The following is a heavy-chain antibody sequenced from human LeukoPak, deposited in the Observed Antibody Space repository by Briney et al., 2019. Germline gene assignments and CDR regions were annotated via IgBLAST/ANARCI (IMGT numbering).Heavy chain of an antibody. Sequence: GGSLRLSCAASGFTFSSYAMSWVRQAPGKGLEWVAVIWYDGSNKYYADSVKGRFTISRDNSKNTLYLQMNSLRAEDTAVYYCARDRVTIFGVVTRLFDYWGQGTLVTVSS. CDR1: GFTFSSYA. D-gene: IGHD3-3*01. V-gene: IGHV3-33*08. CDR2: IWYDGSNK. J-gene: IGHJ4*02. CDR3: ARDRVTIFGVVTRLFDY.